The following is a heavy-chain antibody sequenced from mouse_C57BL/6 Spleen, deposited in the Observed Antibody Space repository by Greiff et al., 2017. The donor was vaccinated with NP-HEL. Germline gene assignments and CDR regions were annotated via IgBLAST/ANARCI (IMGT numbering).Heavy chain of an antibody. Sequence: VQLQQSGAELVKPGASVKLSCTASGFNINDYYMHWVKQRTEQGLEWIGWIDPENGDTEYASKFQGKATITADTSSNTAYLQLSSLTSEDTAVYYCTKPVNYYGSSYYAMDYWGQGTSVTVSS. D-gene: IGHD1-1*01. J-gene: IGHJ4*01. CDR2: IDPENGDT. CDR1: GFNINDYY. CDR3: TKPVNYYGSSYYAMDY. V-gene: IGHV14-4*01.